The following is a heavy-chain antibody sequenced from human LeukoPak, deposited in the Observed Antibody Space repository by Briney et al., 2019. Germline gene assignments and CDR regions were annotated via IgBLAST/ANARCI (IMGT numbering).Heavy chain of an antibody. Sequence: SETLSLTCSVSGGSISSYYWNWIRQPAGKGLEWIGRVFNTGTTNYNPSLKSRVTMSLDTSKSQFSLSLSSVTAADTAIYWCAKGGDFYFGMDIWGQGTTVTVSS. CDR3: AKGGDFYFGMDI. J-gene: IGHJ6*02. CDR1: GGSISSYY. V-gene: IGHV4-4*07. CDR2: VFNTGTT. D-gene: IGHD2-15*01.